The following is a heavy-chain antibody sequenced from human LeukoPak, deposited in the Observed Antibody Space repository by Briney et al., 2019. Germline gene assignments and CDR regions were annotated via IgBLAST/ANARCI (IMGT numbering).Heavy chain of an antibody. CDR2: FDPEDGET. CDR1: GYTLTELS. V-gene: IGHV1-24*01. D-gene: IGHD3-22*01. Sequence: ASVKVSCKVSGYTLTELSMHWVRQAPGKGLEWMGGFDPEDGETIYAQKFQGRVTMTEDTSTDTAYMELSSLRSEDTAVYYCATSHYYDSSGYYFRVFDYWGQGTLVAVSS. J-gene: IGHJ4*02. CDR3: ATSHYYDSSGYYFRVFDY.